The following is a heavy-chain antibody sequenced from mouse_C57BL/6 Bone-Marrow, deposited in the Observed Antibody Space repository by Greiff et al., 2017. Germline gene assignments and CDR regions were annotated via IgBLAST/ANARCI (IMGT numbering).Heavy chain of an antibody. CDR2: INSDGGST. V-gene: IGHV5-2*01. D-gene: IGHD2-5*01. CDR1: EYEFPSHD. Sequence: EVKLMESGGGLVQPGESLKLSCESNEYEFPSHDMSWVRQTPEKRLELVAAINSDGGSTYYPDTMERRFIISRDNTKKTLYLQMSSLRSEDTALYYCARHETIVTTKDYWGQGTTLTVSS. J-gene: IGHJ2*01. CDR3: ARHETIVTTKDY.